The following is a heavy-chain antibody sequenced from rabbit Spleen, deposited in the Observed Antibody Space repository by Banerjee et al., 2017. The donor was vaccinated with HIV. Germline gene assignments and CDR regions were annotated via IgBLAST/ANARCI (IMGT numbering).Heavy chain of an antibody. V-gene: IGHV1S47*01. J-gene: IGHJ4*01. Sequence: QEQLVESGGGLVQPGGSLKLSCKASGFDFNSYGVSWVRQVPGKGLEWIGYIDPVFGITYYANWVNGQFTISSHNAQNTLFLQLNSLTAADTATYFCVREVAAKFNLWGPGTLVTVS. CDR1: GFDFNSYG. CDR3: VREVAAKFNL. CDR2: IDPVFGIT. D-gene: IGHD4-1*01.